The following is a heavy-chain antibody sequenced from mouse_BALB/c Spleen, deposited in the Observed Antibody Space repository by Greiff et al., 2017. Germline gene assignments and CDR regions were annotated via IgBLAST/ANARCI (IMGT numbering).Heavy chain of an antibody. J-gene: IGHJ4*01. CDR1: GFTFSSFG. CDR3: ARKGDRYPYAMDY. Sequence: VQLVESGGGLVQPGGSRKLSCAASGFTFSSFGMHWVRQAPEKGLEWVAYISSGSSTIYYADTVKGRFTISRDNPKNTLFLQMTSLRSEDTAMYYCARKGDRYPYAMDYWGQGTSVTVSS. D-gene: IGHD2-14*01. CDR2: ISSGSSTI. V-gene: IGHV5-17*02.